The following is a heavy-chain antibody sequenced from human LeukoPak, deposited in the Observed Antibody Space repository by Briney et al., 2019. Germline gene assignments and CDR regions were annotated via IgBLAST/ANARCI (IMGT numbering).Heavy chain of an antibody. J-gene: IGHJ3*02. D-gene: IGHD5-24*01. CDR2: ISTYNGNT. V-gene: IGHV1-18*01. Sequence: ASVKVSCKASGYTFIDYGISWVRQAPGQGLEWMGWISTYNGNTNYAQKFQGRVTMTAEKSTSTAYMELRSLTSDDTAVYYCARHSEMANLRGVKVLGAAFDIWGQGTMVTVSS. CDR1: GYTFIDYG. CDR3: ARHSEMANLRGVKVLGAAFDI.